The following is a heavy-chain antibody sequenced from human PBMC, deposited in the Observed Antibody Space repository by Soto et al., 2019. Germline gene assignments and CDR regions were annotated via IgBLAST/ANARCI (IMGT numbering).Heavy chain of an antibody. V-gene: IGHV3-30*18. CDR2: ISYDGSNK. CDR1: GFTFSSYG. J-gene: IGHJ4*02. Sequence: QVQLVESGGGVVQPGRSLRLSCAASGFTFSSYGMHWVRQAPGKGLEWVAVISYDGSNKYYADSVKGRFTISRDNSKNTLYLQMNSLRAEDTAVYYCAKDQYYYGSGSYFLFDYWGQGTLVTVSS. D-gene: IGHD3-10*01. CDR3: AKDQYYYGSGSYFLFDY.